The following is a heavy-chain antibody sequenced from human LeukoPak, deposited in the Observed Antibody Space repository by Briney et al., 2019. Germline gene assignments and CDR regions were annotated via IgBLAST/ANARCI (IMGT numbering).Heavy chain of an antibody. V-gene: IGHV4-31*03. Sequence: PSQTLSLTCTVSGGSISSGGYYWSWIRQHPGKGLEWIGYIYYSGSTYYNPSLKSRVTISVDTSKNQFSLKLSSVTAADTAVYYCARVLDWNYAEVWFDPWGQGTLVTVSS. J-gene: IGHJ5*02. CDR3: ARVLDWNYAEVWFDP. D-gene: IGHD1-7*01. CDR1: GGSISSGGYY. CDR2: IYYSGST.